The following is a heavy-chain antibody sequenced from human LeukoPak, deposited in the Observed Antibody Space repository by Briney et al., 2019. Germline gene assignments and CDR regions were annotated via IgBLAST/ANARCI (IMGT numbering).Heavy chain of an antibody. CDR2: IRTTTDGGTR. CDR1: GLTFTNAW. Sequence: GGSLRLSCAASGLTFTNAWMTWVRQAPGKGLEWVGRIRTTTDGGTRDYAAPVKGRFTISRDDSTNTLYLQLNSLKTEDTAVYYCATSELERRSHFDFWGQGTLVTVSS. J-gene: IGHJ4*02. V-gene: IGHV3-15*05. D-gene: IGHD1-1*01. CDR3: ATSELERRSHFDF.